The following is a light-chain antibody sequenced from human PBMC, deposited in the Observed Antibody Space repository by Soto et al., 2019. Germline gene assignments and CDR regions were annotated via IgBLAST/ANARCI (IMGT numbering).Light chain of an antibody. CDR2: DAS. CDR1: QSVSNY. J-gene: IGKJ1*01. V-gene: IGKV3-11*01. CDR3: QQRSNWPPTWT. Sequence: EIVLTQSPATLSLSPGERATLSCRASQSVSNYLAWYQQKPGQAPRLLIYDASNRATGIPARFSGSGSGTDFTLTIISLEPEDFAVYYCQQRSNWPPTWTFGQGTKVEIK.